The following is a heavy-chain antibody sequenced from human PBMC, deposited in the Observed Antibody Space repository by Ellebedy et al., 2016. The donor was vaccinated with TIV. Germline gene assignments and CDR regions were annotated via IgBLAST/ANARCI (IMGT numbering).Heavy chain of an antibody. CDR1: GFTVSYNY. CDR3: ARDPVGVGPAFDV. D-gene: IGHD4-23*01. Sequence: GESLKISCAASGFTVSYNYMTLVRQAPGKGLQWVSVIYSGGSTYYADSVKGRFTISRDNSKDTLYLQMNSLGAEDTAIYYCARDPVGVGPAFDVWGQGTMVTVSS. V-gene: IGHV3-53*01. CDR2: IYSGGST. J-gene: IGHJ3*01.